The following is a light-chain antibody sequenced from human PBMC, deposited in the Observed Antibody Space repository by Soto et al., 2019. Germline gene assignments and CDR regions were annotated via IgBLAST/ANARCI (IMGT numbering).Light chain of an antibody. J-gene: IGLJ1*01. CDR2: EVS. V-gene: IGLV2-8*01. Sequence: QSALTQPPSASGSPGQSVTISCTGTSSDVGAYNYVSWYQQLPGKAPKLIIYEVSKRPSGVPDRFSGSKSGNTASLTVSWLHAEDEADYYCTSYAGTYSFFYVFGTGTKVTVL. CDR3: TSYAGTYSFFYV. CDR1: SSDVGAYNY.